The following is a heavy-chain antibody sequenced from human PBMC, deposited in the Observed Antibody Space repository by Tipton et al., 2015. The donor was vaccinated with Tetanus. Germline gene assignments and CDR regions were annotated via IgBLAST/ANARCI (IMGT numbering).Heavy chain of an antibody. D-gene: IGHD3-3*01. Sequence: QLVQSGAEVKKPGESLKISCKGSGYSFTSYWIGWVRQMPGKGLEWMGISYPGDSDTRYSPSFQGQVTISADKSISTAFLQWSSLKASDTAMYYCARGYYDFWSGYTNWFDPWGQGTLVTVSS. CDR1: GYSFTSYW. CDR3: ARGYYDFWSGYTNWFDP. CDR2: SYPGDSDT. J-gene: IGHJ5*02. V-gene: IGHV5-51*01.